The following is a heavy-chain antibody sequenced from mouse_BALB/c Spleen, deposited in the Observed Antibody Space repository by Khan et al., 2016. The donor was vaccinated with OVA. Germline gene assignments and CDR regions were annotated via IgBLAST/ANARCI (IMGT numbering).Heavy chain of an antibody. Sequence: QIQLVQSGAELVRPGVSVKISCKGSGYTFTDFTMHWVRQSHAMSLEWIGVISTYYGHATYNQKFKDKATMTVDKSSSTAYMELARLTSEDSAIYVRKRGGGGNRFAYWGQGTLVTVSA. CDR3: KRGGGGNRFAY. CDR2: ISTYYGHA. J-gene: IGHJ3*01. CDR1: GYTFTDFT. D-gene: IGHD1-1*01. V-gene: IGHV1S137*01.